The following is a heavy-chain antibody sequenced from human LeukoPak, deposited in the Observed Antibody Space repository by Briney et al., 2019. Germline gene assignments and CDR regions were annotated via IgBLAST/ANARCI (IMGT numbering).Heavy chain of an antibody. Sequence: SVKVSCKASGGTFSSYAISWVRQAPGKGLEWMGGIIPICGTANYAQKFQGRVTITTDESTSTAYMEPSSLRSEDTAVYYCARDRYYDSSGYTPPRRWFDPWGQGTLVTVSS. V-gene: IGHV1-69*05. J-gene: IGHJ5*02. D-gene: IGHD3-22*01. CDR1: GGTFSSYA. CDR2: IIPICGTA. CDR3: ARDRYYDSSGYTPPRRWFDP.